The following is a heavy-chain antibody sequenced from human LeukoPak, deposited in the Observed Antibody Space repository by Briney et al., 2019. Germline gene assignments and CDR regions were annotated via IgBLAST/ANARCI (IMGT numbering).Heavy chain of an antibody. CDR3: ARGYSSWNP. J-gene: IGHJ1*01. V-gene: IGHV4-59*01. D-gene: IGHD6-13*01. CDR1: GFTFSSYS. CDR2: IYYSGST. Sequence: GSLRLSCAASGFTFSSYSMNWIRQPPGKGLEWIGYIYYSGSTNYNPSLKSRVTISVDTSKNQFSLKLSSVTAADTAVYYCARGYSSWNPWGQGTLVTVSS.